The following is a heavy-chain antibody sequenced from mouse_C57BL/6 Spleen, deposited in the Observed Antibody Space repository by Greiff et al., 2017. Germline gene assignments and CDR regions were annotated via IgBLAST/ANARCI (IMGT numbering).Heavy chain of an antibody. CDR1: GYTFTDYY. J-gene: IGHJ1*03. D-gene: IGHD1-1*01. CDR3: ARALPYYGSSYGYFDV. V-gene: IGHV1-84*01. Sequence: LMESGPELVKPGASVKISCKASGYTFTDYYINWVKQRPGQGLEWIGWIYPGSGNTKYNEKFKGKATLTVDTSSSTAYMQLSSLTSEDSAVYFCARALPYYGSSYGYFDVWGTGTTVTVSS. CDR2: IYPGSGNT.